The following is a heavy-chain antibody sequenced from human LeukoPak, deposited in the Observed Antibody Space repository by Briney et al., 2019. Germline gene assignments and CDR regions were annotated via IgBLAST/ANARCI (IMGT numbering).Heavy chain of an antibody. V-gene: IGHV3-66*01. D-gene: IGHD3-10*01. CDR2: IYSGGST. J-gene: IGHJ4*02. CDR3: ARDGGTMVRGVITGVHDY. Sequence: PGGSLRLSCAASGFTVSSNYMSWVRQAPGKGLEWVSVIYSGGSTYYADSVKGRFTISRDNSKNTLYLQMNSLRAEDTAVYYCARDGGTMVRGVITGVHDYWGQGTLVTVSS. CDR1: GFTVSSNY.